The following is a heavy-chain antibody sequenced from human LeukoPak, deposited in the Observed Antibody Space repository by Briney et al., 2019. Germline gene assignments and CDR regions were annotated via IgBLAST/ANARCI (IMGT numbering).Heavy chain of an antibody. CDR1: GYTFTGYD. V-gene: IGHV1-2*02. D-gene: IGHD3/OR15-3a*01. Sequence: ASVKVSCKASGYTFTGYDMHWVRQAPGQGLEWMGWINPNSGGTNYAQKFQGRVTMTRDTSISTAYMELSRLRSDDTAVYYCARGDWLLHYLDYWGQGTLVTVSS. CDR3: ARGDWLLHYLDY. J-gene: IGHJ4*02. CDR2: INPNSGGT.